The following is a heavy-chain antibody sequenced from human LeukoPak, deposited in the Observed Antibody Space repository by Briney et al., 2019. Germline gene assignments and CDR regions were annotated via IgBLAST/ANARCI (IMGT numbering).Heavy chain of an antibody. D-gene: IGHD4-23*01. CDR2: ISCSGSTI. CDR1: GFTFSDYY. CDR3: ARDRARSDYGGNSDAFDI. J-gene: IGHJ3*02. V-gene: IGHV3-11*01. Sequence: GGSLRLSCAASGFTFSDYYMSWIRQAPGKGLEWVSYISCSGSTIYYADSVKGRFTISRDNAKNSLYLQMNSLRAEDTAVYYCARDRARSDYGGNSDAFDIWGQGTMVTVSS.